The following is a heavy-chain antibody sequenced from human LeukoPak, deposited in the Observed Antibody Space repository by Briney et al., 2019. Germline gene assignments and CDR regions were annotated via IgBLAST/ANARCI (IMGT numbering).Heavy chain of an antibody. CDR2: IIPIFGTT. J-gene: IGHJ1*01. Sequence: AVKVTFQASGGTFLSYAFSWVRPAAGRGVAGMGGIIPIFGTTNYAQKYQGRVTITPYQTTSTAYMELSSLKSEATALYYCARCHSGATDVQHEDRGPVTLVT. D-gene: IGHD1-26*01. V-gene: IGHV1-69*01. CDR1: GGTFLSYA. CDR3: ARCHSGATDVQHED.